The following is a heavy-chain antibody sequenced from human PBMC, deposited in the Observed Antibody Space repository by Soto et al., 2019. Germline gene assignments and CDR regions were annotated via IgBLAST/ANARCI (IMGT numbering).Heavy chain of an antibody. Sequence: SETLSLTCTVSHGSISSYYWSWVRQPPGKGLEWIGYVFYTGSTNYNPSLKSRVTISVDTSKNQFSLKLRSVTSADTAVYYCARSVGSAGWYDFWAQGTLVTVS. CDR1: HGSISSYY. V-gene: IGHV4-59*01. CDR2: VFYTGST. D-gene: IGHD6-19*01. J-gene: IGHJ4*02. CDR3: ARSVGSAGWYDF.